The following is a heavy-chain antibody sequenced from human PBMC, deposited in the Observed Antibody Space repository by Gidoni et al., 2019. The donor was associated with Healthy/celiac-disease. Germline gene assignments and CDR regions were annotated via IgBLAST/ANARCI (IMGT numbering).Heavy chain of an antibody. J-gene: IGHJ4*02. CDR1: GFTFADYA. CDR2: ISWNSGSI. Sequence: EVQLVESGGGLVQPGRSLRLSCAASGFTFADYAIHWVRQAPGKGLEWVSGISWNSGSIGYADSVKGRFTISRDNAKNSLYLQMNSLRAEDTALYYCAKDPYARISSSSAFDYWGQGTLVTVSS. CDR3: AKDPYARISSSSAFDY. V-gene: IGHV3-9*01. D-gene: IGHD6-13*01.